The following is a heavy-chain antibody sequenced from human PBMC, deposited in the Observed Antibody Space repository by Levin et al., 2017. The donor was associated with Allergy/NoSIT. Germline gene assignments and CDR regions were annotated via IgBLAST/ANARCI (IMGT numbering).Heavy chain of an antibody. J-gene: IGHJ4*02. Sequence: MASETLSLTCTMSGGSFSGYYWNWIRQSPGQTLEWIGYIHHSGDTTYNRSLKKRVTLSVDTSKSQFSLKMTSVTAADTAVYFCARAKRPTFYFKYWGQGVLVTVSS. CDR2: IHHSGDT. D-gene: IGHD6-25*01. CDR1: GGSFSGYY. CDR3: ARAKRPTFYFKY. V-gene: IGHV4-59*01.